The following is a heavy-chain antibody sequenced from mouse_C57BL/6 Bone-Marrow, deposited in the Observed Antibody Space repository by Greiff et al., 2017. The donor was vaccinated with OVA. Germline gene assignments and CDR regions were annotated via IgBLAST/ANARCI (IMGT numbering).Heavy chain of an antibody. CDR2: IHPNSGST. V-gene: IGHV1-64*01. Sequence: VQLQQPGAELVKPGASVKLSCKASGYTFTSYWMHWVKQRPGQGLEWIGMIHPNSGSTNYNEKFKSKATLTVDKSSSTAYMQLSSLTSEDSAVYYGARSGATVVATGDYWGQGTTLTVSS. CDR3: ARSGATVVATGDY. J-gene: IGHJ2*01. D-gene: IGHD1-1*01. CDR1: GYTFTSYW.